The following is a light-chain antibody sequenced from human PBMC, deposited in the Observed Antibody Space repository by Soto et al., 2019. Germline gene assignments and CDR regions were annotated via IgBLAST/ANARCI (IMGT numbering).Light chain of an antibody. J-gene: IGKJ5*01. CDR2: GAS. Sequence: DIHMTQSPPSVSASVGYRFTITCRARQDVGKWLAWYQQKPGKAPTLLIHGASSLQSGVPPRYSGSGYGTDFTLTISSLQPEDFEPYYCQQANSFPITFGQGTRLEIK. CDR3: QQANSFPIT. V-gene: IGKV1-12*01. CDR1: QDVGKW.